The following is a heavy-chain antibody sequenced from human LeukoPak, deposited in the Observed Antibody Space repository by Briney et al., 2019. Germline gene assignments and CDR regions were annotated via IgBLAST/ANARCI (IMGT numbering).Heavy chain of an antibody. V-gene: IGHV1-69*04. CDR3: ARTYYYDSSGYYAFDY. Sequence: SVKVSCKASGGTFSSYAISWVRQAPGQGLEWMGRIIPILGIANYAQKFQGRVTITADKSTGTAYMELSSLRSEDTAVYYCARTYYYDSSGYYAFDYWGQGTLVTVS. CDR1: GGTFSSYA. CDR2: IIPILGIA. D-gene: IGHD3-22*01. J-gene: IGHJ4*02.